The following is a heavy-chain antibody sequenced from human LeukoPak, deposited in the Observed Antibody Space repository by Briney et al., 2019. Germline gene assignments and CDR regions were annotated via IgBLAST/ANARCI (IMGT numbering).Heavy chain of an antibody. CDR3: ARVAPGLDY. CDR2: ISSTSSTI. V-gene: IGHV3-48*02. Sequence: PGGSLRLSCAASGSTFSSYNMNWVRQAPGKGLEWVSYISSTSSTIYYADSVKGRFTISRDNAENSLYLQMNSLRDDDTAVYYCARVAPGLDYWGQGTLVTVSS. J-gene: IGHJ4*02. CDR1: GSTFSSYN.